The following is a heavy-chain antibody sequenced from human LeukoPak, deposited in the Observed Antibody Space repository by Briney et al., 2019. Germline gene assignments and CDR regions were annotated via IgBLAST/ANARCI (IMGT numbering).Heavy chain of an antibody. D-gene: IGHD6-13*01. CDR2: ISGSGGST. J-gene: IGHJ5*02. CDR1: GFTYSRYA. Sequence: GGSLRLSCAASGFTYSRYAMSWVRQAPGKGLEWVSAISGSGGSTYYADSVKGRFTFSRDISKNTLFLQMNGLTTEDTAMYYCARDAPQVPAAGVLASWGQGTLVTVSS. V-gene: IGHV3-23*01. CDR3: ARDAPQVPAAGVLAS.